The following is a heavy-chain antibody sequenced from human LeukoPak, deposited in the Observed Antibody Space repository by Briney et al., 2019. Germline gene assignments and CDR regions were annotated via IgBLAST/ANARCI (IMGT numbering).Heavy chain of an antibody. CDR3: AKDTMNYYDSSGYYGGY. J-gene: IGHJ4*02. V-gene: IGHV3-23*01. CDR2: ISGSGGRT. CDR1: GFTFSSYA. D-gene: IGHD3-22*01. Sequence: GGSLRLSCAGSGFTFSSYAMSWVRQAPGKGLEWVSGISGSGGRTYYADSVKGRFTISRDNSKNTLYLQMNSLRAEDTAVYYCAKDTMNYYDSSGYYGGYWGQGTLVTVSS.